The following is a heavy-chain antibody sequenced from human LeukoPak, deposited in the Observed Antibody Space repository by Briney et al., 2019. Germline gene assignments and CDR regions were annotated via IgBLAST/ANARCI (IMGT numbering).Heavy chain of an antibody. J-gene: IGHJ4*02. V-gene: IGHV4-59*01. CDR2: IYYSGST. Sequence: SETLSLTCTVSGGSISSYYWSWIRQPPGKGLEWIGYIYYSGSTNYNPSLKSRVTISVDTSKNQFSLKLSSVTAADTAVYCCAGASYDSSGVHWGQGTLVTVSS. CDR3: AGASYDSSGVH. D-gene: IGHD3-22*01. CDR1: GGSISSYY.